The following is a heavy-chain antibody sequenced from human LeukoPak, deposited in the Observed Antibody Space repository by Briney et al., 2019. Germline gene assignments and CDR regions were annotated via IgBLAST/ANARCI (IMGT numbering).Heavy chain of an antibody. CDR1: GYSISSGYY. CDR3: ARHIYCSSTSCYFEYYFDY. Sequence: SETLSLTCAVSGYSISSGYYWGWIRQPPGKGLEWIGSIYHSGSTYYNPSLKSRVTISVDTSKYQFSLKLSSVTAADTAVYYCARHIYCSSTSCYFEYYFDYWGQGTLVTVSS. D-gene: IGHD2-2*01. V-gene: IGHV4-38-2*01. CDR2: IYHSGST. J-gene: IGHJ4*02.